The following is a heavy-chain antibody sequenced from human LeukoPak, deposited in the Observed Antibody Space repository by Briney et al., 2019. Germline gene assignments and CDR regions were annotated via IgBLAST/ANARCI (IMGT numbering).Heavy chain of an antibody. Sequence: GGSLRLSCVASGFTFRNFGMSWVRQAPGKGLEWVSAISGSGDSTNYADSVRGRFTISRDNAKNTVSLQMKNLRAEDTAVYYCAKSDCGSDGCKLLNYWGQGTLVIASS. J-gene: IGHJ4*02. D-gene: IGHD3-10*01. CDR1: GFTFRNFG. CDR2: ISGSGDST. CDR3: AKSDCGSDGCKLLNY. V-gene: IGHV3-23*01.